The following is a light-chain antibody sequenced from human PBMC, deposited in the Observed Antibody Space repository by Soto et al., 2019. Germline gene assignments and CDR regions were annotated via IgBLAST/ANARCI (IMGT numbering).Light chain of an antibody. J-gene: IGKJ5*01. V-gene: IGKV3D-20*02. CDR2: GAS. Sequence: EIVLTQSPGTLSLSPGERATLSCRASQSLSSSYLAWYQQKPGQAPRLLIYGASSRATAIPDRFSGSGSGTDFTLTINRLEPEDFAVYYCQQRSNWPPITFGQGTRLEIK. CDR3: QQRSNWPPIT. CDR1: QSLSSSY.